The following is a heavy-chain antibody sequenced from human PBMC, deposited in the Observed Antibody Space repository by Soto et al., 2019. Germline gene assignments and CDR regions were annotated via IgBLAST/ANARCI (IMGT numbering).Heavy chain of an antibody. CDR2: IFHTGST. CDR3: ARHERVSAAME. D-gene: IGHD2-2*01. J-gene: IGHJ4*02. V-gene: IGHV4-39*01. Sequence: SETLSLTCAVSGDSINSSSYYWGWIRQPPGKALEWIGSIFHTGSTQYNPSLKSRVTVSVDTAKSQFSLRLTAMTAADTAFYYGARHERVSAAMEWGQGILVTVSS. CDR1: GDSINSSSYY.